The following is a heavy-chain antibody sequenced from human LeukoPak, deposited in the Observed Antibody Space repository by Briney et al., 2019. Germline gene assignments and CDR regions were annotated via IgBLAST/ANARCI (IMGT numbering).Heavy chain of an antibody. J-gene: IGHJ6*03. D-gene: IGHD2-2*02. CDR3: ARRGDCSSTSCYRGYYYYYYMDV. V-gene: IGHV3-48*03. CDR1: GFTFSSYE. CDR2: ISSSGSTI. Sequence: GGSLRLSCAASGFTFSSYEMNWVRQAPGKGLEWVSYISSSGSTIYYADSVKGRFTISRDNAKNSLYLQMNSLRAEDTAVYYCARRGDCSSTSCYRGYYYYYYMDVWGKGTTVTVSS.